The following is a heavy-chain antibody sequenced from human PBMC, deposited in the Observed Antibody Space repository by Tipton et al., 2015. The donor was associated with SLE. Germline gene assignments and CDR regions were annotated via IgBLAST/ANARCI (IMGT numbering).Heavy chain of an antibody. CDR2: IYYSGST. CDR1: GGSISSSSYY. J-gene: IGHJ3*02. Sequence: TLSLTCTVSGGSISSSSYYWGWIRQPPGKGLEWIGSIYYSGSTYYNPSLKSRVTISVDTSKNQFSLKLSSVTAADTAVYYCARATTSLAFDIWGQGTMVTVSS. D-gene: IGHD1-1*01. CDR3: ARATTSLAFDI. V-gene: IGHV4-39*07.